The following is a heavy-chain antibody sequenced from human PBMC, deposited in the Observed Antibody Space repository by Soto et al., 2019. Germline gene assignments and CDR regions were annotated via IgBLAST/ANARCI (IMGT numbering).Heavy chain of an antibody. CDR1: GYTFRNFG. V-gene: IGHV1-18*01. Sequence: QVQLVQSGAEVKKPGASVRVSYKASGYTFRNFGYSWLRQAPGQRPEWMGWIAAYNGDTNFAPSLRGRLTMTADTSTTTVYMELSTLTSDDTAVYYCARDRGTYFDYWGQGTLVTVSS. CDR2: IAAYNGDT. CDR3: ARDRGTYFDY. J-gene: IGHJ4*02.